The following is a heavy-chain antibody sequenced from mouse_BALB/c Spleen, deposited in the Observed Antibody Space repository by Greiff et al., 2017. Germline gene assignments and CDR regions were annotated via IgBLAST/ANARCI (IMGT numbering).Heavy chain of an antibody. Sequence: DVMLVESGGGLVQPGGSLKLSCAASGFTFSSYTMSWVRQTPEKRLEWVAYISNGGGSTYYPDTVKGRFTISRDNAKNTLYLQMSSLKSEDTAMYYCARRPFYDGPAWFAYWGQGTLVTVSA. CDR1: GFTFSSYT. CDR2: ISNGGGST. D-gene: IGHD2-3*01. V-gene: IGHV5-12-2*01. CDR3: ARRPFYDGPAWFAY. J-gene: IGHJ3*01.